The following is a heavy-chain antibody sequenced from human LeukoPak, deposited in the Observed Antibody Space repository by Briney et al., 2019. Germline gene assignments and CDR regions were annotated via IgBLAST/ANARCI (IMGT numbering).Heavy chain of an antibody. CDR3: ARGDSSSWLIDF. J-gene: IGHJ4*02. V-gene: IGHV1-2*02. CDR1: GYTFTGYY. D-gene: IGHD6-13*01. CDR2: INPNSGGT. Sequence: ASVKVSCKASGYTFTGYYMHWVRQAPGQGLEWMGWINPNSGGTNYAQKFQGRANMTRDTSISTAYMELSRLRSDDTAVYYCARGDSSSWLIDFWGQGTLVTVSS.